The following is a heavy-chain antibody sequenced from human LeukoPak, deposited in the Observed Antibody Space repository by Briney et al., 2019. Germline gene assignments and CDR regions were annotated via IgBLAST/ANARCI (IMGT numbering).Heavy chain of an antibody. CDR1: GGSISSINYY. V-gene: IGHV4-39*07. D-gene: IGHD6-13*01. J-gene: IGHJ3*02. CDR2: IYYSGST. CDR3: ARSGYSSSWSSVGAFDI. Sequence: PSETLSLTCTVSGGSISSINYYWGWIRQPPGKGLEWIGSIYYSGSTFNNPSLKSRVTISVDTSKNQFSLRLTSVTAADTAVYYCARSGYSSSWSSVGAFDIWGQGTMVTVSS.